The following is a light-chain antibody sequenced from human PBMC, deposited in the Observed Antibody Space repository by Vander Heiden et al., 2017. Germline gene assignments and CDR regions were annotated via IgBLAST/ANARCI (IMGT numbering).Light chain of an antibody. CDR2: GAS. J-gene: IGKJ3*01. CDR1: QSISSH. V-gene: IGKV1-39*01. Sequence: DIQMTQSPSSLSASVGDRVTITCRASQSISSHLNWYQQKPGKAPKLLIHGASSLQSGVPSRFSGSASGTDFTLTVSSLQPEDFATYYCQQSDSTPFTFGPGTKVDIK. CDR3: QQSDSTPFT.